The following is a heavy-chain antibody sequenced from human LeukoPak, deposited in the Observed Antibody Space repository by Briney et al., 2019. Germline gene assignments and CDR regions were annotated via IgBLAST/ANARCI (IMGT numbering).Heavy chain of an antibody. D-gene: IGHD3-10*01. V-gene: IGHV3-23*01. CDR2: ISGSGGST. CDR1: GFTFSNYA. CDR3: AKGLYGSGSYDY. J-gene: IGHJ4*02. Sequence: GGSLRLSCAASGFTFSNYAMNWVRQAPGKGLEGVSAISGSGGSTNYADSVKGRFTISRDNSKNTLYLQMNSLRAEDTAAYYCAKGLYGSGSYDYWGQGTLVTVSS.